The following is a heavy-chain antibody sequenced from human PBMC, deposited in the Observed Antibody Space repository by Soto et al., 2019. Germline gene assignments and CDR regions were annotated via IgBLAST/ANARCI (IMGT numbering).Heavy chain of an antibody. CDR1: GFSLTNDGVG. D-gene: IGHD1-20*01. CDR2: IYWDDDT. CDR3: AHSSLHYKKWFDP. J-gene: IGHJ5*02. Sequence: QITLKESGPPVVKPTQTLTLTCTFSGFSLTNDGVGVGWIRQPPGKAPEWLALIYWDDDTRYSPSLRSRLTITNDSSKNQVVLTMTNMDPVDTATYFCAHSSLHYKKWFDPWGQGTLVTVSS. V-gene: IGHV2-5*02.